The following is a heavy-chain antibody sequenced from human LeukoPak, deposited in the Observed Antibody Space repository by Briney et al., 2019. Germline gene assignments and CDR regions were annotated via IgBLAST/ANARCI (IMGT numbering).Heavy chain of an antibody. Sequence: ASVKVSCKAPGYTFTSYYMHWVRQAPGQGLEWMGIINPSGGSTSYAQKFQGRVTMTRDMSTSTVYMELSSLRSEDTAVYYCARAYGDYVWFDPWGQGTLVTVSS. D-gene: IGHD4-17*01. V-gene: IGHV1-46*01. CDR1: GYTFTSYY. CDR2: INPSGGST. J-gene: IGHJ5*02. CDR3: ARAYGDYVWFDP.